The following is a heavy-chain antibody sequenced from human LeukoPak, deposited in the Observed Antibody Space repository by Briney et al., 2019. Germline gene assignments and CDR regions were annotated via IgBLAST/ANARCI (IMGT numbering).Heavy chain of an antibody. CDR2: IIPIFGTA. Sequence: SVKFSGKASGGPFGSYAISWVRQAPEQGLEWMGRIIPIFGTANYAQKFQGRVTITTDESTSTAYTELSSLRSEDTAVYYCARSTYYYDSSGYSDAFDIWGQGTMVTVSS. V-gene: IGHV1-69*05. D-gene: IGHD3-22*01. CDR3: ARSTYYYDSSGYSDAFDI. J-gene: IGHJ3*02. CDR1: GGPFGSYA.